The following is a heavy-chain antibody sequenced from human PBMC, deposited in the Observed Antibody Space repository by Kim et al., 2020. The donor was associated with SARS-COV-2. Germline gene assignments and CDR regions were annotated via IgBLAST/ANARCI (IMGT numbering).Heavy chain of an antibody. CDR1: GGSISSGGYY. J-gene: IGHJ5*02. CDR3: ARALATRNIAARVNWFDP. CDR2: IYYSGST. Sequence: SQTLSLTCTVSGGSISSGGYYWSWIRQHPGKGLEWIGYIYYSGSTYYNPSLKSRVTISVDTSKNQFSLKLSSVTAADTAVYYCARALATRNIAARVNWFDPWGQGTLVTVSS. D-gene: IGHD6-13*01. V-gene: IGHV4-31*02.